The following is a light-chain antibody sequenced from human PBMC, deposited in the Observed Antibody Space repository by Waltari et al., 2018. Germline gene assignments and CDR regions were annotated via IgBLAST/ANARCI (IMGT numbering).Light chain of an antibody. CDR2: YAS. V-gene: IGKV6-21*02. J-gene: IGKJ1*01. CDR3: HQSSSSLS. CDR1: QRIGSG. Sequence: EIVLTQSPDFQSVSPKEKVTITCRASQRIGSGLHWYQQKPDQSPKLLIKYASQSISGVPSRFSFSVSGTYFTLSINILESEDSSTYYCHQSSSSLSFGQGTNVEI.